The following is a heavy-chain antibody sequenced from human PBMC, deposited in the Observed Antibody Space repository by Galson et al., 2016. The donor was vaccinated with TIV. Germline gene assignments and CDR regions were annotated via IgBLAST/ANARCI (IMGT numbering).Heavy chain of an antibody. CDR2: ISGYSGNT. D-gene: IGHD4-17*01. CDR3: ARGATVTPYSFFDY. Sequence: SVKVSCKAPGYTFSSYSINWVRQAPGQGLEWMGWISGYSGNTNYAQKFQGRVTMTTDTSTGTAYMELRSLRSDDTAVYYCARGATVTPYSFFDYWGQGTLVTVFS. V-gene: IGHV1-18*04. J-gene: IGHJ4*02. CDR1: GYTFSSYS.